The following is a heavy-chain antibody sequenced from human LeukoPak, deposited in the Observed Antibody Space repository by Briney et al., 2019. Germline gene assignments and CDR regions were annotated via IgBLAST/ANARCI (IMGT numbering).Heavy chain of an antibody. Sequence: SETLSLTCTVSGGSISSYYWSWIRQPPGKGLEWIGYIYYSGSTNYNPSLKSRVTISVDTSKNQFSLKLSSVTAADTAVYYCARHASEWSSSWYTPCFDYWGQGTLVTVSS. CDR3: ARHASEWSSSWYTPCFDY. V-gene: IGHV4-59*08. CDR2: IYYSGST. J-gene: IGHJ4*02. CDR1: GGSISSYY. D-gene: IGHD6-13*01.